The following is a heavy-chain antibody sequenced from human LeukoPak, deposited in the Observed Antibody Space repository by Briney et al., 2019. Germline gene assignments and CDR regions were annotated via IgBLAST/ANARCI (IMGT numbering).Heavy chain of an antibody. CDR3: TRGGHYDSGNYYPHGLDV. CDR1: GGSITSDNW. J-gene: IGHJ6*02. D-gene: IGHD3-10*01. CDR2: LSRDGSLT. Sequence: PSETLSLTCGVSGGSITSDNWWSWVRQPPGKGLVWVSRLSRDGSLTTYAGSVKGRFTISRDNAKNTVYLQMNSLRAEDTAVYYCTRGGHYDSGNYYPHGLDVWGQGTTVTVSS. V-gene: IGHV3-74*01.